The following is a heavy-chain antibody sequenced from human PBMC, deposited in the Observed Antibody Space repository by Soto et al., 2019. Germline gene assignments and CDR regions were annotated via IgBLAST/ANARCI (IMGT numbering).Heavy chain of an antibody. Sequence: GASVKVSSKASGGTFSSYTISWGRQAPGQGLEWMGRIIPILGIANYAQKFQGRVTITADKSTSTAYMELSSLRSEDTAVYYCARYRTYSHYYYYMDVWGKGTTVTV. D-gene: IGHD1-1*01. CDR2: IIPILGIA. J-gene: IGHJ6*03. V-gene: IGHV1-69*02. CDR3: ARYRTYSHYYYYMDV. CDR1: GGTFSSYT.